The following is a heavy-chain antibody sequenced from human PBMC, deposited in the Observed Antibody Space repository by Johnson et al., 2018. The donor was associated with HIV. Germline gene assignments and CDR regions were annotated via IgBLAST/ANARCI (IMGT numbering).Heavy chain of an antibody. V-gene: IGHV3-66*02. CDR3: ARTRQGAFDI. CDR1: GFTVSSNY. CDR2: IYSGGST. Sequence: VQLVESGGGLVQPGGSLRLSCAASGFTVSSNYMSWVRQALGKGLEWVSVIYSGGSTYYADSVKGRFTISRDNSKNTLYLQMNILRAEDTAVYYCARTRQGAFDIWGQGTMVTVSS. J-gene: IGHJ3*02.